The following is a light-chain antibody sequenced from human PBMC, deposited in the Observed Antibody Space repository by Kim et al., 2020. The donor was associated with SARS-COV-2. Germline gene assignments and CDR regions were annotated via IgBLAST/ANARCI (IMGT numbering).Light chain of an antibody. CDR2: DAS. J-gene: IGKJ1*01. V-gene: IGKV1-5*01. CDR3: QQYSSYWT. Sequence: SAAVGDRVTITGRASQSISRWLAWYQQRTGKAPNVLIYDASSLESGVPSRFSGSGSGTEFTLTISSLQPDDFATYYCQQYSSYWTFGQGTKVDIK. CDR1: QSISRW.